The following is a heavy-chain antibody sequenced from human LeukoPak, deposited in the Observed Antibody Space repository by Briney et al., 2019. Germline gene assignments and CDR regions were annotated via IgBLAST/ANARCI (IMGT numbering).Heavy chain of an antibody. CDR1: GFTFSFYS. J-gene: IGHJ6*02. Sequence: PGGSLRLSCAASGFTFSFYSMNWVRQAPGKGLEWVSYISSSSTIYYADSVKGRFTISRDNSKNTLYLQMNSLRAEDTAVYYCARVGVPRYYYYGMDVWGQGTTVTVSS. V-gene: IGHV3-48*01. D-gene: IGHD2-2*01. CDR2: ISSSSTI. CDR3: ARVGVPRYYYYGMDV.